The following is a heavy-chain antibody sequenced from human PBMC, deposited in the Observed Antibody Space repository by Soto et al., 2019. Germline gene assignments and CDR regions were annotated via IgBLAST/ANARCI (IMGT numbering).Heavy chain of an antibody. V-gene: IGHV3-7*01. CDR2: IKQDGSEK. CDR1: GFTFSSDW. J-gene: IGHJ3*02. D-gene: IGHD3-22*01. Sequence: GGSQRLSCAASGFTFSSDWMSCVRQAPGKGLEWVANIKQDGSEKYYVDSVKGRFTISRDNAKNSLYLQMNSLRAEDTAVYYCASYYYDSSGYPDAFDIWGQGTMVTVSS. CDR3: ASYYYDSSGYPDAFDI.